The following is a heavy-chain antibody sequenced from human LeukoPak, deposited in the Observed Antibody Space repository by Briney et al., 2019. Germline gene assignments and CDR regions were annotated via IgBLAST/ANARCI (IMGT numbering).Heavy chain of an antibody. V-gene: IGHV1-46*01. J-gene: IGHJ6*03. D-gene: IGHD7-27*01. CDR3: ARGPVTGEDYYYYMDV. CDR1: GYTFTSYY. Sequence: GASVKVSCKASGYTFTSYYMHWVRQAPGQGLEWMGLINPSGGSTSYAQKFQGRVTMTRDASTSTVYMELSSLRSEDTAVYYCARGPVTGEDYYYYMDVWGKGTTVTVSS. CDR2: INPSGGST.